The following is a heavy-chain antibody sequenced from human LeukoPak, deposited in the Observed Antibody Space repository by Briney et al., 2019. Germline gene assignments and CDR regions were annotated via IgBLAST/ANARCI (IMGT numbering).Heavy chain of an antibody. CDR2: IYHSGST. CDR1: DYSISSGDY. CDR3: ARDGGS. V-gene: IGHV4-38-2*02. Sequence: SETLSLTCTVSDYSISSGDYWGWIRQPPGKGLEWIGIIYHSGSTYYNPSLKSRLTISIDTSKNQFFLSLSSVTAADTAVYYCARDGGSWGQGTLVTVSS. J-gene: IGHJ5*02.